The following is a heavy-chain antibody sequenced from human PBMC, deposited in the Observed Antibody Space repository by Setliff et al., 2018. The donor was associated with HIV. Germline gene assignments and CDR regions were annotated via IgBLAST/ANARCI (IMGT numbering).Heavy chain of an antibody. Sequence: SETLSLTCTVSGYSISSGYYWGWIRQPPGKGLEWIGSIYHSGSTYYNPSLKSRTTISLDTSMNQFSLKLTSVTAADTAVYYCAREVDVVTTSDAFDIWGQGTMVTVSS. CDR1: GYSISSGYY. CDR3: AREVDVVTTSDAFDI. J-gene: IGHJ3*02. D-gene: IGHD2-21*02. V-gene: IGHV4-38-2*02. CDR2: IYHSGST.